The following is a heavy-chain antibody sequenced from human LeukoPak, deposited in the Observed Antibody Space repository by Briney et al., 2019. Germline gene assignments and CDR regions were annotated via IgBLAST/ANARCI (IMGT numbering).Heavy chain of an antibody. CDR1: GYTLTDYY. D-gene: IGHD2-2*02. Sequence: ASVTVSFKASGYTLTDYYMHWVRQAPGQGLEWMGWINPNSGGTHCAQKFQDRVTMTRDTSITTAYMELSRLRSDDTAVYYCARDVRMAIPSGGYWGQGTLVTVSS. CDR2: INPNSGGT. CDR3: ARDVRMAIPSGGY. J-gene: IGHJ4*02. V-gene: IGHV1-2*02.